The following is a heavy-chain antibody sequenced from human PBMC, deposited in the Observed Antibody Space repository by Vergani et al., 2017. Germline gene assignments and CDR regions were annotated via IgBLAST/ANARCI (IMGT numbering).Heavy chain of an antibody. CDR1: GFTFCSHC. Sequence: QVQLVESEGGVVQPGRALTLSCVASGFTFCSHCMHRVRRAPGKGLERVAVIWDDGSNKYYGDSVKGRFTISRDNSKNTEYLKMNSQRVEDTAVYYCARWGNEKRLDSWGQGTLVTVSS. D-gene: IGHD1-1*01. J-gene: IGHJ5*01. V-gene: IGHV3-33*01. CDR3: ARWGNEKRLDS. CDR2: IWDDGSNK.